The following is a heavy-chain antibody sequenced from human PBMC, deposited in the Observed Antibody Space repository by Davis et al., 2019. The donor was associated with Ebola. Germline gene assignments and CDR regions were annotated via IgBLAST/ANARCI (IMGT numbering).Heavy chain of an antibody. Sequence: GESLKISCKGSGYSFTTHWIGWVLQMPGKGLEWMGILYPGDSDTRYSPSFQGQVTISAGKSTRTAYLQWTTLRASDSAIYFCARVSGDRVWSFDFWAQGTLVTVSA. V-gene: IGHV5-51*01. CDR2: LYPGDSDT. CDR1: GYSFTTHW. CDR3: ARVSGDRVWSFDF. J-gene: IGHJ4*02. D-gene: IGHD3-16*01.